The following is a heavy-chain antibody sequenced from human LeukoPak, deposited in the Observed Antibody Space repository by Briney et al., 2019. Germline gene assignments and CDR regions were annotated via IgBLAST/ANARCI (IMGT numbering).Heavy chain of an antibody. CDR1: GYSFTSYW. CDR2: IDPSDSYT. D-gene: IGHD2-21*01. CDR3: ARHLAYCGGDCYSYGMDV. Sequence: PGESLKISCKGSGYSFTSYWISWVRQMPGKGLEWMGRIDPSDSYTNYSPSFQGHVTISADKSISTAYLQWSSLKASDTAMYYCARHLAYCGGDCYSYGMDVWGQGTTVTVSS. J-gene: IGHJ6*02. V-gene: IGHV5-10-1*01.